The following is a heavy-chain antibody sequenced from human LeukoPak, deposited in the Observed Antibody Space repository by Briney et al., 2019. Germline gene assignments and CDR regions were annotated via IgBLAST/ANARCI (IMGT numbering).Heavy chain of an antibody. CDR3: AKWGYCGSTTCLASMDV. V-gene: IGHV3-23*01. Sequence: GGSLRLSCAASGFTFSSYAMSWVRQAPGKGLEWVSAISGSGGSTYYADSVKGRFTISRDNSKNTLYLQMNSLRAEDTAVYYCAKWGYCGSTTCLASMDVWGKGTTVTVSS. D-gene: IGHD2-2*01. CDR1: GFTFSSYA. CDR2: ISGSGGST. J-gene: IGHJ6*03.